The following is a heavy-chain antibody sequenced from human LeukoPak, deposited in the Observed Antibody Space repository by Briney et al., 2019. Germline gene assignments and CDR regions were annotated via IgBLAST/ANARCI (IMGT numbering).Heavy chain of an antibody. CDR1: GYTFTSYY. CDR3: ARGAPNYYMDV. CDR2: MNPNSGNT. J-gene: IGHJ6*03. V-gene: IGHV1-8*03. Sequence: ASVKVSCKASGYTFTSYYMHWVRQATGQGLEWMGWMNPNSGNTGYAQKFQGRVTITRNTSISTAYMELSSLRSEDTAVYYCARGAPNYYMDVWGKGTTVTVSS.